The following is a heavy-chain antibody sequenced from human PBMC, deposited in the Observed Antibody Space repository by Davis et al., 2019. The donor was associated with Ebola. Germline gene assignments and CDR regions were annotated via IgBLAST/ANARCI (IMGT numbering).Heavy chain of an antibody. CDR2: IKQDGSEK. V-gene: IGHV3-7*01. Sequence: GESLKISCAASGFTFSSYWMSWVRQAPGKGLEWVANIKQDGSEKYYVDSVKGRFTISRDNAKNSLYLQMNSLRAGDTAVYYCARARWLRAYYFDYWGQGTLVTVSS. CDR1: GFTFSSYW. CDR3: ARARWLRAYYFDY. J-gene: IGHJ4*02. D-gene: IGHD5-24*01.